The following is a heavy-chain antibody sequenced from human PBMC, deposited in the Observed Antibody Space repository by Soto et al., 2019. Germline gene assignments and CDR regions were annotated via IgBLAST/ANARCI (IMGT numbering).Heavy chain of an antibody. CDR3: AKGSGEVPTNWFDP. J-gene: IGHJ5*02. CDR2: VSRSGAAT. D-gene: IGHD6-19*01. CDR1: GYTFSKYA. V-gene: IGHV3-23*01. Sequence: VHLLESGGGLVQPGGSLRLSCAASGYTFSKYAMIWVRQAPGQGLDWVAGVSRSGAATYYADSVKGRFTISRDNSKNTLSLQMNSLRAEDTALYYCAKGSGEVPTNWFDPWGQGTLVTVSS.